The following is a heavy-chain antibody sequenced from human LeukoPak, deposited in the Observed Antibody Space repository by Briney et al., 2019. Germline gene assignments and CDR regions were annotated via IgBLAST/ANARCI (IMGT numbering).Heavy chain of an antibody. V-gene: IGHV1-69*05. CDR1: GGTLSGYA. CDR3: ASLYDSSGLNAFDI. Sequence: SVKVSCKASGGTLSGYAISWVRQAPGQGLEWMGGIIPIYGTPHSAQKFQGRVTITTDESTSTAYMELSSLRSEDTAVYYCASLYDSSGLNAFDIWGQGTMVTVSS. CDR2: IIPIYGTP. J-gene: IGHJ3*02. D-gene: IGHD3-22*01.